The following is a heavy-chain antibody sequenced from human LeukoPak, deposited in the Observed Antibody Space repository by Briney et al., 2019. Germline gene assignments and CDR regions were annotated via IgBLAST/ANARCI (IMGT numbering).Heavy chain of an antibody. Sequence: ASVKVSCKASGYTFTSYYMHWVRQAPGQGLEWMGMINPSGGSTSYAQKFQGRVTMTRDTSTSTVYMELSSLRSEDTAVYYCAREEGEMATIRYWGQGTLVTVSS. CDR2: INPSGGST. V-gene: IGHV1-46*01. CDR3: AREEGEMATIRY. D-gene: IGHD5-24*01. J-gene: IGHJ4*02. CDR1: GYTFTSYY.